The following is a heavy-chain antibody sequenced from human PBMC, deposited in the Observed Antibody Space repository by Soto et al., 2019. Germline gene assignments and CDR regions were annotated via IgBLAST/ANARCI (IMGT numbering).Heavy chain of an antibody. CDR3: SRQCRGVTCHWFVP. J-gene: IGHJ5*02. CDR1: SGSISSTIYS. CDR2: IFYSGST. Sequence: PSETLSLTCTVSSGSISSTIYSWDWIRQPPGKGLEWIGSIFYSGSTYYNPSLKSRVTISVDTSKNQFSLTLTSVTAADTAVYYCSRQCRGVTCHWFVPWGQGTLVPVSS. D-gene: IGHD2-15*01. V-gene: IGHV4-39*01.